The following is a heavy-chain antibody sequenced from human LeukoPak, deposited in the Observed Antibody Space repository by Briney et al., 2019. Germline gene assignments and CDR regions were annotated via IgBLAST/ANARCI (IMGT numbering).Heavy chain of an antibody. CDR3: ARVSFGSGSFDY. Sequence: PGGSLRLSCAASGFTFSSYSMNWVRQAPGKGLEYVSAISSNGGSTYYANSVKGRFTISRDNSKNTLYLQMGSLRAEDMAVYYCARVSFGSGSFDYWGQGTLVTVSS. CDR1: GFTFSSYS. V-gene: IGHV3-64*01. CDR2: ISSNGGST. J-gene: IGHJ4*02. D-gene: IGHD6-19*01.